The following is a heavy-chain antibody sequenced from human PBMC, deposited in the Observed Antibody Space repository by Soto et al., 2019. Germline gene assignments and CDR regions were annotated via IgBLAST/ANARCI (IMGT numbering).Heavy chain of an antibody. CDR2: MYYSGIT. J-gene: IGHJ4*02. D-gene: IGHD3-3*01. CDR3: ARAINDFWSGFPYYFDS. V-gene: IGHV4-31*03. CDR1: GGSISSGGNY. Sequence: SETLSLTCTVSGGSISSGGNYWTWVRQYPGKGLEWIGYMYYSGITYHNPSLKSRIIISVDTSKNQFSLSLSSVTAADTAMYYCARAINDFWSGFPYYFDSWGPGTLVTVSS.